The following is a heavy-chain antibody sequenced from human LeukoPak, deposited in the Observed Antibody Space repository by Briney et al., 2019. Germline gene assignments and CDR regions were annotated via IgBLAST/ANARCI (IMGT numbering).Heavy chain of an antibody. V-gene: IGHV3-11*01. D-gene: IGHD3-22*01. CDR2: ISSSGSTI. CDR1: GFTFSDYY. J-gene: IGHJ4*02. CDR3: ARALPYDSSGYYLGFDY. Sequence: GGSLRLSCAASGFTFSDYYMSWIRQAPGKGLEWVSYISSSGSTIYYADSVKGRFTISRDNAKNSLYLQLNSLRAEDTAVYYCARALPYDSSGYYLGFDYWGQGTLVTVSS.